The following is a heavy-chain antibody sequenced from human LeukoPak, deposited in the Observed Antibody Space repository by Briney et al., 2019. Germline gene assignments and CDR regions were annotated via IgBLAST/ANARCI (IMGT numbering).Heavy chain of an antibody. CDR2: IIPIFGTA. Sequence: ASVNVSCTASGGTFSSYAISWVRQAPGQGLEWMGGIIPIFGTANYAQKFQGRVTITADESTSTAYMELSSLRSEDTAVYYCASGDIVGAFAFDYWGQGTLVTVSS. D-gene: IGHD1-26*01. V-gene: IGHV1-69*13. J-gene: IGHJ4*02. CDR1: GGTFSSYA. CDR3: ASGDIVGAFAFDY.